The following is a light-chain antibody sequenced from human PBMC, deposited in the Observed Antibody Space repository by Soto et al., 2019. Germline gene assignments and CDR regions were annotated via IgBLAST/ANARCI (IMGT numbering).Light chain of an antibody. CDR1: QSVSSY. CDR3: QQYNNWPLT. J-gene: IGKJ4*01. Sequence: EIVLTQSPGTLSLSPGERATLSCRASQSVSSYLAWYQQKPGQAPRLLIYGASSRATGIPDRFSGSGSGTDFTLTISSLQSEDFAVYYCQQYNNWPLTFGGGTKVEI. CDR2: GAS. V-gene: IGKV3D-15*01.